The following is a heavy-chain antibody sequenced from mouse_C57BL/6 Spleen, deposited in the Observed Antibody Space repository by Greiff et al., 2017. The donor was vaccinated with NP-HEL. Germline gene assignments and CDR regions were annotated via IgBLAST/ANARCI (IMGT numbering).Heavy chain of an antibody. V-gene: IGHV5-16*01. Sequence: EVKLMESEGGLVQPGSSMKLSCTASGFTFSDYYMAWVRQVPEKGLEWVANINYDGSSTYYLDYLKSRFIISRDNAKNILYLQMSSLKSEDTATSYCAREEGDYYGSSYRYFDVWGTGTTVTVSS. J-gene: IGHJ1*03. D-gene: IGHD1-1*01. CDR3: AREEGDYYGSSYRYFDV. CDR2: INYDGSST. CDR1: GFTFSDYY.